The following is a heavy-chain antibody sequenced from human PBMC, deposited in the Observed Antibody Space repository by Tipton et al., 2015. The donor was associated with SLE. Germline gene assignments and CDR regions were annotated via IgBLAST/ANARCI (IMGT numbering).Heavy chain of an antibody. CDR2: INTNTGNP. V-gene: IGHV7-4-1*02. CDR1: GYTFISYS. Sequence: QSGAEVKKPGASVKGSCKASGYTFISYSMNWVRQAPGQGLEWMGWINTNTGNPTYAQGFTGRFVFSLDTSVSTAYLQISSLKAEDTAVYYCAKGQRNFVPGRMDVWGQGTTVTVSS. D-gene: IGHD1-14*01. CDR3: AKGQRNFVPGRMDV. J-gene: IGHJ6*02.